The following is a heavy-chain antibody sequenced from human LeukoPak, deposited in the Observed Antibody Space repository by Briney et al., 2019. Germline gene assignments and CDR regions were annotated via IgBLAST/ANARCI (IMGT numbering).Heavy chain of an antibody. CDR1: GGTFSSYA. CDR2: IIPILGIP. Sequence: VASVKVSCKASGGTFSSYAISWVRQAPGQGLEWMGRIIPILGIPNYAQKLQGRVTITADKSTSTAYMELSSLRSEDTAVYYCARRDGPEVYYFDYWGQGTLVTVSP. CDR3: ARRDGPEVYYFDY. J-gene: IGHJ4*02. D-gene: IGHD5-24*01. V-gene: IGHV1-69*04.